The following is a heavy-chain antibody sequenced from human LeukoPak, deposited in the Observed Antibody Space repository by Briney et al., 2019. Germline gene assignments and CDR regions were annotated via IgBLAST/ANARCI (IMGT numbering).Heavy chain of an antibody. Sequence: SETLSLTCSVSGGSVSSGISYWSWIRQPPGEGLEWIAYISDSGGSDYNPSLRGRVTISLDTSKNQFSLRLTSVTAADTAVYYCAKDLEMATIRGVPRGCFGYWGQGSLVTVSS. CDR2: ISDSGGS. D-gene: IGHD5-24*01. CDR1: GGSVSSGISY. J-gene: IGHJ4*02. CDR3: AKDLEMATIRGVPRGCFGY. V-gene: IGHV4-61*01.